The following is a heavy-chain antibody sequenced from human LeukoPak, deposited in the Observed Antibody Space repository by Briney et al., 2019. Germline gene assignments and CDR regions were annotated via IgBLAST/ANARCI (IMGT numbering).Heavy chain of an antibody. CDR3: ARGGYSGFGPFDY. V-gene: IGHV1-2*02. CDR2: INPISGVT. J-gene: IGHJ4*02. Sequence: ASVKVSCKASGYTFTGYYMHWVRQAPGQGLEWMGWINPISGVTNFAQNFLGRVSMSRDTSIRTAYLDMYSLTFDDTAVFYCARGGYSGFGPFDYWGQGTLVTVSS. D-gene: IGHD5-12*01. CDR1: GYTFTGYY.